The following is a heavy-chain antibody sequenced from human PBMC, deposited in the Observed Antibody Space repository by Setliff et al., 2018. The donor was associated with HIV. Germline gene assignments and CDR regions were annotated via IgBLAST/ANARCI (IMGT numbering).Heavy chain of an antibody. D-gene: IGHD1-26*01. Sequence: GASVKVSCKASGYNFTNYGINWVRQAPGQGLEWMGWISTYNGNTNYAQKFQGRVTMTTDTSKTTACMELRSRRSDDTAVYYCARGGVGLTGRAGSAGPRAFDIWGQGTMVTVSS. V-gene: IGHV1-18*01. CDR2: ISTYNGNT. CDR3: ARGGVGLTGRAGSAGPRAFDI. J-gene: IGHJ3*02. CDR1: GYNFTNYG.